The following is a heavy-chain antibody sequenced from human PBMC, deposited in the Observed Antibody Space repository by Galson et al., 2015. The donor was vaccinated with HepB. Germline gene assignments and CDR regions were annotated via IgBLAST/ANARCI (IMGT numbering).Heavy chain of an antibody. J-gene: IGHJ4*02. D-gene: IGHD6-13*01. CDR3: ATTNSPEYSSSCYFDY. CDR2: IWYDGSNK. V-gene: IGHV3-33*01. Sequence: SLRLSCAASGFTFSSYGMHWVRQAPGKGLEWVAVIWYDGSNKYYADSVKGRFTISRDNSKNTLYLQMNSLRAEDTAVYYCATTNSPEYSSSCYFDYWGQGTLVTVSS. CDR1: GFTFSSYG.